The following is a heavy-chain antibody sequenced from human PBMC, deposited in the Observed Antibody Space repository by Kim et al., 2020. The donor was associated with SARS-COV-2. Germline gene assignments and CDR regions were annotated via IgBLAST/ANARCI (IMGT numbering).Heavy chain of an antibody. D-gene: IGHD3-10*01. CDR2: ISYDGSKR. J-gene: IGHJ1*01. V-gene: IGHV3-30*18. CDR3: AKNREVFYFRESHDLAQ. Sequence: GGSLRLSCAASGFTFNNYGIQWFRQAPGKGLEWVAPISYDGSKRYYADSVKGRFTVSKDNAQETLYLHMSSLRPDDTAVYYCAKNREVFYFRESHDLAQWGQGTLVTVSS. CDR1: GFTFNNYG.